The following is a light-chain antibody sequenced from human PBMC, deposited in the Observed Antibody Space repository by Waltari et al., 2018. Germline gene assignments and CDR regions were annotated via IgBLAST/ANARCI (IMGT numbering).Light chain of an antibody. CDR3: QQYNNWPPKT. V-gene: IGKV3-15*01. J-gene: IGKJ1*01. Sequence: EIVMTQSPATLSVSPGERATLSCRASQSVSSNLAWYQQKPGQAPRPLIYGASTRATGIPARFSGSGSGTEFTRTISSLQSEDFAVYYCQQYNNWPPKTFGQGTKVEIK. CDR2: GAS. CDR1: QSVSSN.